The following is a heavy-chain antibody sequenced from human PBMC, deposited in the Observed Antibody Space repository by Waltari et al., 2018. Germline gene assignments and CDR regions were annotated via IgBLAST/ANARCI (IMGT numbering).Heavy chain of an antibody. CDR1: GGSIATPKHY. V-gene: IGHV4-39*01. J-gene: IGHJ3*01. D-gene: IGHD5-12*01. Sequence: QLQLQESGPGPVKPSETLSLTCSVSGGSIATPKHYWSGIRQPPGQGLEWIGTISYAGTTYTNPSLRSRLTMSRDTSKNQLSLTLGSTTAADTAVYYCATYIGASVGTAAFDVWGQGTMVTVSS. CDR3: ATYIGASVGTAAFDV. CDR2: ISYAGTT.